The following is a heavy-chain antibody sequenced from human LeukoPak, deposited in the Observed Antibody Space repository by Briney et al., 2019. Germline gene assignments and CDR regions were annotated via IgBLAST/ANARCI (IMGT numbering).Heavy chain of an antibody. Sequence: GGSLRLSCAASGFTVSSNYMSWVRQAPGKGLEWVSAIYSGADSYYGDSVKGRFTISRDNSKNTLYLQMNSLRVEGTAVYYWARGRSYRYAMDVWGQGTTVTVSS. J-gene: IGHJ6*02. D-gene: IGHD1-26*01. V-gene: IGHV3-66*01. CDR1: GFTVSSNY. CDR3: ARGRSYRYAMDV. CDR2: IYSGADS.